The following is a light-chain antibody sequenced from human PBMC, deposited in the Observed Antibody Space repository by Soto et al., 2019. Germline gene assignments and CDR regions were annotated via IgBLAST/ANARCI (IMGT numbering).Light chain of an antibody. CDR3: QQRSNWPWS. CDR2: GAS. V-gene: IGKV3-15*01. Sequence: ETMMNHSPATLSVSAGERATLSCRASQSVGSNLAWYQQKPGQAPRLLIYGASTRATGIPARFSGSGSETDFTLTISSLEPEDFAVYFCQQRSNWPWSFGQGIKVDIK. CDR1: QSVGSN. J-gene: IGKJ1*01.